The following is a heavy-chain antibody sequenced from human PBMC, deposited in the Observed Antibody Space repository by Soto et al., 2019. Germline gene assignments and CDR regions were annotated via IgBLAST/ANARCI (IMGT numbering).Heavy chain of an antibody. Sequence: GGSLRLSCAASGFTFSNAWMSWVRQAPGKGLQWVGRIKSKTDGGTTDYAAPVKGRFTISRDDSKNTLYLQMNSLKTEDTAVYYCTTEMYYDFWSGLDYWGQGTLVTVSS. CDR1: GFTFSNAW. D-gene: IGHD3-3*01. V-gene: IGHV3-15*01. CDR3: TTEMYYDFWSGLDY. CDR2: IKSKTDGGTT. J-gene: IGHJ4*02.